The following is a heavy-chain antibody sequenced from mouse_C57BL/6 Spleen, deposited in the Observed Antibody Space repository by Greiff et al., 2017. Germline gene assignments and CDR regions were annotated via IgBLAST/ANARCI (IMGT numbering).Heavy chain of an antibody. V-gene: IGHV1-53*01. CDR3: ARERDGNYVWYYDV. CDR2: INPSNGGT. CDR1: GYTFTSYW. D-gene: IGHD2-1*01. J-gene: IGHJ1*03. Sequence: VQLQQPGTELVKPGASVKLSCKASGYTFTSYWMHWVKQRPGQGLEWIGNINPSNGGTNYNEKFKSKATLTVDKSSSTAYMQLSRLTSEDSAVYYCARERDGNYVWYYDVWGTGTTVTVSS.